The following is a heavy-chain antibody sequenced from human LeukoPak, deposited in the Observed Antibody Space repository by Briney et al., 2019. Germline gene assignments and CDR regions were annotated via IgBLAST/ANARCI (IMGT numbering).Heavy chain of an antibody. J-gene: IGHJ4*02. CDR1: GYTFTGYY. CDR2: INPNSGGT. D-gene: IGHD2/OR15-2a*01. Sequence: ASVKVSCKASGYTFTGYYIHWVRQAPGQGLEWMGRINPNSGGTNYAQKFQGRVTMTRDTSISTAYMDLSRLRSDDTAMYYCARVRELNFDYWGQGTLVTVSS. CDR3: ARVRELNFDY. V-gene: IGHV1-2*06.